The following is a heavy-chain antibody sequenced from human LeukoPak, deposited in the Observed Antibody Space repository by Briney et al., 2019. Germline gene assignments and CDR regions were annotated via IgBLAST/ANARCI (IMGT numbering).Heavy chain of an antibody. CDR3: ARAEYYDILTGYYEGKYYFDY. Sequence: SETLSLTCTVSGGSISSYYWSWIRQPPGKGLEWIGEINHSGSTNYNPSLKSRVTISVVTSKNQFSLKLSSVTAADTAVYYCARAEYYDILTGYYEGKYYFDYWGQGTLVTVSS. J-gene: IGHJ4*02. CDR2: INHSGST. D-gene: IGHD3-9*01. V-gene: IGHV4-34*01. CDR1: GGSISSYY.